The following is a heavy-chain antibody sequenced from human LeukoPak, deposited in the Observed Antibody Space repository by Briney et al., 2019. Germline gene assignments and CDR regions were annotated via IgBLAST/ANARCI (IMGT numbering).Heavy chain of an antibody. Sequence: ASVKVSCKASGYSFTGYYIHWVRQAPGQGLEWMGWINPNSGGTNYAQKFQGRVTMTRDTSISTAYMELSRLRSDDTAVYYCAREYPNAFDIWGQGTMVTVSS. V-gene: IGHV1-2*02. CDR1: GYSFTGYY. J-gene: IGHJ3*02. CDR3: AREYPNAFDI. CDR2: INPNSGGT.